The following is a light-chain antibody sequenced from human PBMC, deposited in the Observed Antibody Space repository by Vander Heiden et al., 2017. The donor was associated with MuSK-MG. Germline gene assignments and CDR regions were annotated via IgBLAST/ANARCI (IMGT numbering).Light chain of an antibody. CDR2: GTS. J-gene: IGKJ2*01. V-gene: IGKV1-39*01. CDR1: QTIRGS. CDR3: QENDNMPPYI. Sequence: DIQMTQSPSSLSASIGDRVTITCRASQTIRGSLNWYQQKPGKAPKLLIQGTSSLQSGVSSRFSGSGYGTDFTLTISSRQPEDFAPYYCQENDNMPPYIFGQGTKLEIK.